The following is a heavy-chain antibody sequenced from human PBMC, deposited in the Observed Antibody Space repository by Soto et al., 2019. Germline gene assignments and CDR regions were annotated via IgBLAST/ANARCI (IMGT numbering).Heavy chain of an antibody. J-gene: IGHJ6*02. V-gene: IGHV4-30-4*01. D-gene: IGHD3-10*01. Sequence: QVQLQESGPRLVKPSQTLSLTCTVSGGSISSDDYYWSWIRQPPGKGPVWVGYISSSGTTDYNPSLKSRIAIPLDPSKRQFSRQLSFVTAADTAVYFCARWSGVGVAGMDVWGQGTTVTVSS. CDR3: ARWSGVGVAGMDV. CDR2: ISSSGTT. CDR1: GGSISSDDYY.